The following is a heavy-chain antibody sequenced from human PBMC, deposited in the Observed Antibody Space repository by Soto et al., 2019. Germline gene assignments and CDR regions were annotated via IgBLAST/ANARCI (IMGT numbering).Heavy chain of an antibody. CDR3: ARCGPVEPGYYYYYGMDV. CDR1: GYTFTGYY. J-gene: IGHJ6*02. CDR2: INPNSGGT. V-gene: IGHV1-2*04. Sequence: ASVKVSCKASGYTFTGYYMHWVRQAPGQGLEWMGWINPNSGGTNYAQKFQGWVTMTRDTSISTAYMELSRLRSDDTAVYYCARCGPVEPGYYYYYGMDVWGQGTTVTVSS. D-gene: IGHD1-1*01.